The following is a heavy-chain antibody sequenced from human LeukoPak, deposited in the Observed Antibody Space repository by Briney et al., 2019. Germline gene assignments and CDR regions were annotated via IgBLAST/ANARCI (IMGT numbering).Heavy chain of an antibody. Sequence: GGSLRLSCAASGFTFSSYGMHWVRQAPGKGLEWVAVISYDGSNKYYADSVKGRFTISRDNSKNTLYLQMNSLRAEDTAVYYCAKEVVDTAMVFYYHYYGMDVWGQGTTVTVSS. CDR2: ISYDGSNK. CDR3: AKEVVDTAMVFYYHYYGMDV. J-gene: IGHJ6*02. CDR1: GFTFSSYG. V-gene: IGHV3-30*18. D-gene: IGHD5-18*01.